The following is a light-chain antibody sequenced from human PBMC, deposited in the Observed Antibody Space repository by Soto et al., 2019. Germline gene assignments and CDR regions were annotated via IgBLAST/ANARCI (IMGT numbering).Light chain of an antibody. J-gene: IGKJ1*01. V-gene: IGKV1-5*03. CDR3: QQYNSYSPTWT. Sequence: DIQMTQYPSTLSASVGDRVTITCRASQSISSWLAWYQQKPGKAPKLLIYKASSLESGVPSRFSRSGSGTEFTLTISSLQPDDFATYYCQQYNSYSPTWTFGQGTKVEIK. CDR2: KAS. CDR1: QSISSW.